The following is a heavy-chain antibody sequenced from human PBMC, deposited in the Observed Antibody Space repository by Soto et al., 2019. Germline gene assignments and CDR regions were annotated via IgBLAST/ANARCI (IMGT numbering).Heavy chain of an antibody. CDR2: IYRTGST. CDR3: ATRDPGTSVDY. CDR1: GGSFTSNNW. D-gene: IGHD1-7*01. V-gene: IGHV4-4*02. J-gene: IGHJ4*02. Sequence: SETLSLTCAVSGGSFTSNNWWTWVRQPPGQGLEWIGEIYRTGSTNYNPSLKSRVTISLDKSENQFSLKVTSLTAADTAVYYCATRDPGTSVDYWGQGTLVTVSS.